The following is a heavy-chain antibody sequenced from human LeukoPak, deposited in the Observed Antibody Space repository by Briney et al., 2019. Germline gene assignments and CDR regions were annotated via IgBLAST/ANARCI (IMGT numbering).Heavy chain of an antibody. CDR1: GYTFTVYY. D-gene: IGHD5-18*01. Sequence: ASVTVSFKASGYTFTVYYMHWVGQAPGQGLEWMGWINPDSGGTNYAQKFQGRVTMTRDTSISTAYMELSRLRSDDTAVYYCARSGYSYGFYYYYYMDVWGKGTTVTVSS. CDR2: INPDSGGT. J-gene: IGHJ6*03. V-gene: IGHV1-2*02. CDR3: ARSGYSYGFYYYYYMDV.